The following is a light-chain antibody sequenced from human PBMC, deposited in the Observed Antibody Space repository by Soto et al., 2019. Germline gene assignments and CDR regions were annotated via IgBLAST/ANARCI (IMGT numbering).Light chain of an antibody. Sequence: DIQMTQSPSSLSASVGDRVTITCRATQRISGSLNWYQQKSGKAPRLLIYGASTLQRGVPSRFSASGSGTDFTLTISSLQPEDFVTYFCQQSYNFPYTFGQGTKLQI. CDR3: QQSYNFPYT. V-gene: IGKV1-39*01. CDR2: GAS. J-gene: IGKJ2*01. CDR1: QRISGS.